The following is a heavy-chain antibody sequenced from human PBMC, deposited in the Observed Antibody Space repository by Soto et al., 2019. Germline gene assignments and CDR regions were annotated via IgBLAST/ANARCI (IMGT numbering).Heavy chain of an antibody. CDR3: ARAPLVVFNSLES. Sequence: QVQLVQSGTEVKKPGSSVKVSCKASGGTFRNYPINWVRQAPGQGLEWMGSIFPLTDIPDYAQNFQARLTISADKSTSAADTALSSPTSHVTAMYFCARAPLVVFNSLESWGQGTLVTVSS. D-gene: IGHD1-1*01. J-gene: IGHJ4*02. V-gene: IGHV1-69*02. CDR2: IFPLTDIP. CDR1: GGTFRNYP.